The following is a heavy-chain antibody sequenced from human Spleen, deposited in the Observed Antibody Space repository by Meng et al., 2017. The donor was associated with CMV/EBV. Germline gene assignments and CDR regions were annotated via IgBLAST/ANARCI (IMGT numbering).Heavy chain of an antibody. D-gene: IGHD6-13*01. Sequence: GESLKISCAASGFTFSTYAMDWVRQAPGKGLEWVAVISYDGSNKYYGDFVKGRFTISRDNSKNTLYLQMNSLRDEDTAVYYCAVSTYSSSWYGPFYYYYGMDVWGQGTTVTVSS. CDR2: ISYDGSNK. V-gene: IGHV3-30*04. CDR1: GFTFSTYA. J-gene: IGHJ6*02. CDR3: AVSTYSSSWYGPFYYYYGMDV.